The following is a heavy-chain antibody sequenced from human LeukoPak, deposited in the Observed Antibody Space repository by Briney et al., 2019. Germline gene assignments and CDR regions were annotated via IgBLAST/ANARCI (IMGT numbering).Heavy chain of an antibody. D-gene: IGHD4-17*01. CDR3: ARDGGDGDYFDY. J-gene: IGHJ4*02. CDR2: ISAYNGNT. V-gene: IGHV1-18*01. Sequence: ASVKLSCKASGYTFTSYGISWVRQAPRQGLEWMGWISAYNGNTNYAQKLQGRVTMPTDTSTSTTYMKLRSIRSDDTGVYYCARDGGDGDYFDYWGQGTLVTVSS. CDR1: GYTFTSYG.